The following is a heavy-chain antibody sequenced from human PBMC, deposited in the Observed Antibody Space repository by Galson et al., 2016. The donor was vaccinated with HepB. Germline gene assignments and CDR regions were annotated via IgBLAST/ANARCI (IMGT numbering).Heavy chain of an antibody. CDR1: GYSFTNYW. CDR3: ARNPCDTTCYRPFDY. CDR2: IYPGDSHT. J-gene: IGHJ4*02. V-gene: IGHV5-51*01. Sequence: QSGAEVKKPGESLKISCKGSGYSFTNYWIAWVRQMPGKGLELMGIIYPGDSHTRYSPSFQGQVTISADKSITPAYLQWNRLKASDTAMYFCARNPCDTTCYRPFDYWGQGTLVTVSS. D-gene: IGHD2-2*02.